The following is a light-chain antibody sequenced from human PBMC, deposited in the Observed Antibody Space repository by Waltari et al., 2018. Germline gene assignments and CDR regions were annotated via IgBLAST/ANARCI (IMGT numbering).Light chain of an antibody. CDR2: YNS. V-gene: IGLV3-21*01. Sequence: SYELTQPPSVSVFPGQTASITCGGDNLGRKYVHGYQQKPTQAPVLVISYNSVRPSGIPERFSGSKSGSTATLTISGVEAGDEADYYCQVWDITSDHVLFGGGTRLTVL. CDR3: QVWDITSDHVL. CDR1: NLGRKY. J-gene: IGLJ2*01.